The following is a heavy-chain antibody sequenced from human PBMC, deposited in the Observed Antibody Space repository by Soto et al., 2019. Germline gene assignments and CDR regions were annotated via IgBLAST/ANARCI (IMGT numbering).Heavy chain of an antibody. CDR1: GGSISSSNW. CDR3: ASFPSRGFWSGYLPIDY. Sequence: SETLSLTCAVSGGSISSSNWWSWVRQPPGKGLEWIGEIYHSGSTNYNPSLKSRVTISVDKSKNQFSLKLSSVTAADTAVYYCASFPSRGFWSGYLPIDYWGQGTLVTVSS. D-gene: IGHD3-3*01. V-gene: IGHV4-4*02. J-gene: IGHJ4*02. CDR2: IYHSGST.